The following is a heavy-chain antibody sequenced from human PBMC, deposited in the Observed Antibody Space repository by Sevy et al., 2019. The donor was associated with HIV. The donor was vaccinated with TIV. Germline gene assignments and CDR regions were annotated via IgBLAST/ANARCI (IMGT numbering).Heavy chain of an antibody. CDR3: ARHISFGELGSWFDP. J-gene: IGHJ5*02. Sequence: GSLRLSCEVSGFTFSDFWMTWVRQSPGKGLEWVAYINQDERHINLLDSVRGRFTISRDNAKNSLYLQMDSLRAEDTAIYYCARHISFGELGSWFDPWGQGTLVTVSS. CDR1: GFTFSDFW. D-gene: IGHD3-10*01. CDR2: INQDERHI. V-gene: IGHV3-7*01.